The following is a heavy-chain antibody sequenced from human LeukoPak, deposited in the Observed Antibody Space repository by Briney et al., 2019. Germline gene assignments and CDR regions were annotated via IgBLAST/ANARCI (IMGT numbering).Heavy chain of an antibody. Sequence: PSETLSLTCTVSGVSISSSHSYWGWIRQPPGKGLEWIAWIYYRGNNYYNPSLKSRVTSSVDTSKNQFSLKLTSVTAADTAMFYCARQGGWGGAESLFDSWGQGTLVTVSS. J-gene: IGHJ4*02. CDR2: IYYRGNN. CDR1: GVSISSSHSY. CDR3: ARQGGWGGAESLFDS. D-gene: IGHD1-26*01. V-gene: IGHV4-39*01.